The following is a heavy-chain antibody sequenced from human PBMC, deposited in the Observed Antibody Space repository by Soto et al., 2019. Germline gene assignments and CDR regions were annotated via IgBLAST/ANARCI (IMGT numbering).Heavy chain of an antibody. D-gene: IGHD3-22*01. V-gene: IGHV4-61*01. Sequence: QVQLQESGPGLVKPSETLSLTCTVSGGSVTSDNYYWSWIRQPPGKGLEWIGYIPYSGSTDYSPYLNRRVTRPVATSKNHFPLKRRSVTAAASAGYYCARDHRWGDSGGYYLAPPPGGMDVWGQGTTVTVSS. J-gene: IGHJ6*02. CDR2: IPYSGST. CDR3: ARDHRWGDSGGYYLAPPPGGMDV. CDR1: GGSVTSDNYY.